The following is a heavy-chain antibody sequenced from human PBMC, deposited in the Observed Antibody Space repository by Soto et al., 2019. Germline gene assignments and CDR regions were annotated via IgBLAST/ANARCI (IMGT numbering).Heavy chain of an antibody. CDR3: ARDGGYGEYVREYNWFDP. CDR1: GFTFSDYY. V-gene: IGHV3-11*06. D-gene: IGHD4-17*01. Sequence: QVWLVESGGGLVKPGGSLRLSCTASGFTFSDYYMSWIRQAPGKGLEWVSYISSSSSYTNYADSVKGRFTISRDNAKNSLELQMNSLRAEDTAVYYCARDGGYGEYVREYNWFDPWGQGTLVTVSS. J-gene: IGHJ5*02. CDR2: ISSSSSYT.